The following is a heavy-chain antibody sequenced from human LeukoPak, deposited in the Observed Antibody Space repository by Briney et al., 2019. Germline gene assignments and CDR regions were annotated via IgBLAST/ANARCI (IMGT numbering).Heavy chain of an antibody. V-gene: IGHV4-4*07. CDR2: FYSGGST. CDR1: GGSIGSYY. D-gene: IGHD5-12*01. Sequence: SETLSLTCTVSGGSIGSYYWSWIRQPAGKGLEWIGRFYSGGSTDYHPSLKGRVTMSVDTSKNQFSLKLSSVTAADTAVYYCARVYSGYDLPGSLANYYFDYWGQGTLVTVSS. CDR3: ARVYSGYDLPGSLANYYFDY. J-gene: IGHJ4*02.